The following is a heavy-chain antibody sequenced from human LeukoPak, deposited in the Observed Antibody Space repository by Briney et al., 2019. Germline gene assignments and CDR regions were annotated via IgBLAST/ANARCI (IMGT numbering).Heavy chain of an antibody. Sequence: KPSETLSLTCTVSGGSISSSSYYWGWIRQPPGKGLEWIGSIYYSGSTYYNPSLKSRVTISVDTSKNQFSLKLSSVTAADTAVYYCARLVGPIAGLWELLRATFDYWGQGTLVTVSS. V-gene: IGHV4-39*01. D-gene: IGHD1-26*01. CDR1: GGSISSSSYY. J-gene: IGHJ4*02. CDR2: IYYSGST. CDR3: ARLVGPIAGLWELLRATFDY.